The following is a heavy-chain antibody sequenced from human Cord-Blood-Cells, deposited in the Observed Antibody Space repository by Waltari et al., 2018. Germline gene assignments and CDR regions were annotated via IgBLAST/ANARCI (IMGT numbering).Heavy chain of an antibody. CDR2: IYSGGST. Sequence: EVQLVETGGGLVQPGGSLRLSCAASGFPVSSNYMSWVRQAPGKGLEWVSVIYSGGSTYYADSVKGRFTISRDNSKNTLYLQMNSLRAEDTAVYYCARDVGTKYFDLWGRGTLVTVSS. D-gene: IGHD3-10*01. V-gene: IGHV3-53*02. CDR3: ARDVGTKYFDL. CDR1: GFPVSSNY. J-gene: IGHJ2*01.